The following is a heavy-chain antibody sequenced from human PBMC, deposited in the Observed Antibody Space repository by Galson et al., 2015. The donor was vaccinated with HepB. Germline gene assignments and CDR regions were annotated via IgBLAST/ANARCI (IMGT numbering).Heavy chain of an antibody. CDR2: IVPIFGPA. V-gene: IGHV1-69*13. J-gene: IGHJ4*02. Sequence: SVKVSCKASGGTFSSFAISWVRQAPGQGLEWMGGIVPIFGPANYAQGFQGRVTITADESTTTAYMELSSLRSEDTAVYYCARDSSGWYEGADYFDYWGQGTLVTVSS. D-gene: IGHD6-19*01. CDR1: GGTFSSFA. CDR3: ARDSSGWYEGADYFDY.